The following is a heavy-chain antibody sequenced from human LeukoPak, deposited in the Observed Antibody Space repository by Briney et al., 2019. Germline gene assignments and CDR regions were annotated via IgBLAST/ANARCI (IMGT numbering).Heavy chain of an antibody. CDR2: IYYSGST. D-gene: IGHD6-6*01. Sequence: SETLSLTCTVSGGSISSYYWSWIRQPPGKGLEWIGYIYYSGSTNYNPSLKSRVTISVDTSKNQFSLKLSSVTAADTAVYYCARGKIAALAAFDIWGQGTMVTVSS. V-gene: IGHV4-59*01. CDR3: ARGKIAALAAFDI. J-gene: IGHJ3*02. CDR1: GGSISSYY.